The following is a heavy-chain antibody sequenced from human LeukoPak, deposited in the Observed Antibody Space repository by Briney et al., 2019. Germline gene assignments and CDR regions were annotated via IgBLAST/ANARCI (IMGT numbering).Heavy chain of an antibody. V-gene: IGHV3-30*18. D-gene: IGHD5-12*01. Sequence: GGSLRLSCAASGFTFSNAWMSWVRQAPGKGLEWVAVISYDGSNKYYADSVKGRFTIPRDNSKNTLYLQMNSLRAEDTAVYYCAKATGRKYSGYDWSDAFDIWGQGTMVTVSS. CDR1: GFTFSNAW. J-gene: IGHJ3*02. CDR2: ISYDGSNK. CDR3: AKATGRKYSGYDWSDAFDI.